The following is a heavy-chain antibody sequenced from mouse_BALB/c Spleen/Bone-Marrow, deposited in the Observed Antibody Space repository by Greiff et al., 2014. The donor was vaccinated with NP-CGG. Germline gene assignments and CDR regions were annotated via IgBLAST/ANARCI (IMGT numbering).Heavy chain of an antibody. D-gene: IGHD1-1*01. V-gene: IGHV14-3*02. J-gene: IGHJ3*01. CDR3: ASYYYGSSSFAY. CDR1: GFNIKDTY. Sequence: EVQLQQSGAELVKPGASVMLSCTASGFNIKDTYMHWVKQRPEQGLEWIGRIDPANGNTKYDPKFQGKATITADTSSNTAYLQLSSLTSEDTAVYYCASYYYGSSSFAYWGQGTLVTVSA. CDR2: IDPANGNT.